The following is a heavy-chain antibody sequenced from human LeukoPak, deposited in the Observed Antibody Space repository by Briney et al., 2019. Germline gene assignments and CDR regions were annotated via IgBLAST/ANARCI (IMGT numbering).Heavy chain of an antibody. Sequence: ASVKVSCKASGYSFTNYYIHWVRQAPGQGPEWMGMINPSGGGTTYAPKFQGRVTMTKDTSTSTVYMVLSSLGSADTALYYCARETDIAVAANYFDYWGQGTLVTVSS. CDR3: ARETDIAVAANYFDY. CDR1: GYSFTNYY. D-gene: IGHD6-19*01. J-gene: IGHJ4*02. CDR2: INPSGGGT. V-gene: IGHV1-46*01.